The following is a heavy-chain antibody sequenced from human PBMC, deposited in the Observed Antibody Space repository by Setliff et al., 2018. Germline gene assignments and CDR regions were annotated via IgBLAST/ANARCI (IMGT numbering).Heavy chain of an antibody. D-gene: IGHD5-12*01. CDR3: ARGRVEMATITPFDY. CDR2: IYYSGST. CDR1: GGSISSSSYY. Sequence: SETLSLTFTVSGGSISSSSYYWGWIRQPPGKGLEWIGSIYYSGSTYYNPSLKSRVTISVDTSKNQFSLKLSSVTAADTAVYYCARGRVEMATITPFDYWGQGTLVTVSS. J-gene: IGHJ4*02. V-gene: IGHV4-39*07.